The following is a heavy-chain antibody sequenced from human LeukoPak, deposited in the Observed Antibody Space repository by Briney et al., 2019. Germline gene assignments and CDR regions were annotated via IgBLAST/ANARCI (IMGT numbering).Heavy chain of an antibody. CDR3: ARVGCSSTSCYVDY. Sequence: SETLSLTCTVSGGSISSYYWSWIRQPPGKGLEWIGYIYYSGSTNYNPSLKSRLTISEDTSKNQFSLKLSSVTAADTAVYYCARVGCSSTSCYVDYWGQGTLVTVSS. CDR2: IYYSGST. CDR1: GGSISSYY. J-gene: IGHJ4*02. V-gene: IGHV4-59*01. D-gene: IGHD2-2*01.